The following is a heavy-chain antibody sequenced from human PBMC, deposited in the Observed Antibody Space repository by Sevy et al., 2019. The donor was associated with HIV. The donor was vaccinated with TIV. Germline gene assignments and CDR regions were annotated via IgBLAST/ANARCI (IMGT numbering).Heavy chain of an antibody. CDR1: GGTFSSYA. CDR2: IIPIFGTA. J-gene: IGHJ3*02. Sequence: ASVKVSCKASGGTFSSYAISWVRQAPGQGLEWMGGIIPIFGTANYAQKFQGRVTITADKSTSTAYMELSSLRSEDTAMYYCASIGAYIGSGAFDIWGQGTMVTVSS. CDR3: ASIGAYIGSGAFDI. D-gene: IGHD3-10*01. V-gene: IGHV1-69*06.